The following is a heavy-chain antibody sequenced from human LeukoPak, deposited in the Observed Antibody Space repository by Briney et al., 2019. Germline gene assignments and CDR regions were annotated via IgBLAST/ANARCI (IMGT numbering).Heavy chain of an antibody. J-gene: IGHJ3*02. D-gene: IGHD1-26*01. Sequence: GGSLRLSCAATGFTFSTYTMNWVRQAPGKGLEWVSSINGRSNYIYYADSMKGRFTISGDNAKNSLYLQMNSLRDDDTAVYYCAREDGVVGATSAFDIWGLGTMVTVSS. CDR1: GFTFSTYT. CDR2: INGRSNYI. CDR3: AREDGVVGATSAFDI. V-gene: IGHV3-21*01.